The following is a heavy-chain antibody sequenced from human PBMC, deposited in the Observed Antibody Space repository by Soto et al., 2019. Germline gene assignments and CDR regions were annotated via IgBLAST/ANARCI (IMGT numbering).Heavy chain of an antibody. CDR2: LGAARDP. CDR3: ARAYLGRLPRRADYYYAMDV. Sequence: EVQLVESGGGSVQPGESLRLSCAASGFSFRDYDMHWVRQRKGKGLEWVSALGAARDPYYVGSVKGRFSVSRDNAQNSLFLQMNNLIVDDTAVYFCARAYLGRLPRRADYYYAMDVWGRGTTVTVAS. J-gene: IGHJ6*02. D-gene: IGHD1-26*01. V-gene: IGHV3-13*05. CDR1: GFSFRDYD.